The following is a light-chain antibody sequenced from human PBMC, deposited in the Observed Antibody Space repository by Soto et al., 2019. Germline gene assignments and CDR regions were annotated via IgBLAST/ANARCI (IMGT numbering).Light chain of an antibody. J-gene: IGKJ3*01. CDR3: QQYGRSPVT. V-gene: IGKV4-1*01. Sequence: DIVMTQSPDSLAVSLGERATINCKSSQSVLFSSNNKNYLAWYQQKAGQPPKLLMYWASTRQSGVPDRFSGSGSGTDFTLTISRLEPEDFAVYFCQQYGRSPVTFGPGTKVDIK. CDR2: WAS. CDR1: QSVLFSSNNKNY.